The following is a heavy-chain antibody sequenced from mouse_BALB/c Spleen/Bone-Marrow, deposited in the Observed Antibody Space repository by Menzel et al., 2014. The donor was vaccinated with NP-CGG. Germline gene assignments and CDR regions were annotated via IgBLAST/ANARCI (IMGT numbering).Heavy chain of an antibody. V-gene: IGHV2-9*02. J-gene: IGHJ4*01. Sequence: VKLQESGPGLVAPSQSLSITCTVSGFSLTSYGVHWVRQPPGKGLEWLGVIWAGGSTNYNSALMSRLSISKDNSKTXVFLKMNSLQTDVTAMYFCAREGRYGYAMDYWGQGTSVTVSS. CDR2: IWAGGST. CDR3: AREGRYGYAMDY. D-gene: IGHD2-12*01. CDR1: GFSLTSYG.